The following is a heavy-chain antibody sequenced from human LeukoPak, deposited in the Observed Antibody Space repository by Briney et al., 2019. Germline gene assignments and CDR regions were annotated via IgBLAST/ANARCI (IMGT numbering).Heavy chain of an antibody. Sequence: SETLSLTCTVSGGSISSYYWSWIRQPAGKGLEWIGRIYTSGSTNYNPSLKSRVTMSVDTSKNQFSLKLSSVTAADTAVYYCARDLGNFPRYYYMDVWGKGTTVTVSS. CDR1: GGSISSYY. J-gene: IGHJ6*03. CDR2: IYTSGST. CDR3: ARDLGNFPRYYYMDV. V-gene: IGHV4-4*07. D-gene: IGHD3-10*01.